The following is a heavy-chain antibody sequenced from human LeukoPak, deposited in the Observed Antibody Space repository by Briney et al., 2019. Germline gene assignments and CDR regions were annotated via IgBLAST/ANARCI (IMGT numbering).Heavy chain of an antibody. CDR3: ASGATGGLFDY. V-gene: IGHV4-38-2*02. Sequence: SETLSLTCTVSGYSISSGYYWGWIRQPPGKGLEWIGSIYHSGSTYYNPSLKSRVTISVDTSKNQFSLKLSSVTAADTAVYYCASGATGGLFDYWGQGTLVTVSS. CDR2: IYHSGST. D-gene: IGHD3-16*01. J-gene: IGHJ4*02. CDR1: GYSISSGYY.